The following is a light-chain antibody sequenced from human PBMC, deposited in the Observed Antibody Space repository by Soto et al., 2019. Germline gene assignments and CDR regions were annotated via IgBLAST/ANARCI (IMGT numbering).Light chain of an antibody. CDR3: CSYAGRYSYV. Sequence: QSVLTQPRSVSGSPGQSVTFSCTGTNSDVGSSKSVSWYQQLPGKAPKLMIYDDIKRPSGVPDRFSGSKSGNTASLTISGLQAEDEADYYCCSYAGRYSYVFGTGTKVTVL. CDR2: DDI. V-gene: IGLV2-11*01. J-gene: IGLJ1*01. CDR1: NSDVGSSKS.